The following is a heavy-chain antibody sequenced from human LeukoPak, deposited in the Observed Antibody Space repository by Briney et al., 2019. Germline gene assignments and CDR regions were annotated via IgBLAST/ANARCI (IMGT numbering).Heavy chain of an antibody. Sequence: GGSLRLSCAASGFSFNSYGMHWVRQAPGKGLEWVAFIRYDGSYKFYADSVKGRFTISRDNTKNTLYLQMNSLRPEDTSVYYCAQDGLGKSDNWWDRWGQGTLVTGSS. D-gene: IGHD2-2*03. V-gene: IGHV3-30*02. CDR2: IRYDGSYK. J-gene: IGHJ5*01. CDR1: GFSFNSYG. CDR3: AQDGLGKSDNWWDR.